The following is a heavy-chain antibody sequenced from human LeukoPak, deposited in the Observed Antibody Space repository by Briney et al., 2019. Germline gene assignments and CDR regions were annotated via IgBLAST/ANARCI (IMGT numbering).Heavy chain of an antibody. V-gene: IGHV3-23*01. CDR2: ISGSGGST. CDR3: AKGRGYSSMPLGY. J-gene: IGHJ4*02. Sequence: GGSLRLSCAASGFTFSSYAMCWVRQAPGKGMEWVSAISGSGGSTYYADSVKGRFTISRDNSKNTLYLQMNSLRAEDTAVYYCAKGRGYSSMPLGYWGQGTLVTVSS. CDR1: GFTFSSYA. D-gene: IGHD5-18*01.